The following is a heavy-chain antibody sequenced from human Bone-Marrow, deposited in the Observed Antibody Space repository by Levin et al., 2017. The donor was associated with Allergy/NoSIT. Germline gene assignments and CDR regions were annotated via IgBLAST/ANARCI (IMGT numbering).Heavy chain of an antibody. J-gene: IGHJ6*02. CDR2: ISYDGSNK. CDR3: ASPSTGTGNLDRNYGMDV. Sequence: GGSLRLSCAASGFTFSSYAMHWVRQAPGKGLEWVAVISYDGSNKYYADSVKGRFTISRDNSKNTLYLQMNSLRAEDTAVYYCASPSTGTGNLDRNYGMDVWGQGTTVTVSS. CDR1: GFTFSSYA. D-gene: IGHD2-8*02. V-gene: IGHV3-30*04.